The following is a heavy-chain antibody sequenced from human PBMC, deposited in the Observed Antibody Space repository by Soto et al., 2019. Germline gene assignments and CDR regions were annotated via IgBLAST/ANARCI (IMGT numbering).Heavy chain of an antibody. CDR3: ARVRYDSSGYYNWFDP. CDR1: GGSISSGDYY. CDR2: IYYSGST. D-gene: IGHD3-22*01. Sequence: SETLSITCTVSGGSISSGDYYWSWIRQPPGKGLEWIGYIYYSGSTYYNPSLKSRVTISVDTSKNQFSLKLSSVTAADTAVYYCARVRYDSSGYYNWFDPWGQGTLVTVSS. J-gene: IGHJ5*02. V-gene: IGHV4-30-4*01.